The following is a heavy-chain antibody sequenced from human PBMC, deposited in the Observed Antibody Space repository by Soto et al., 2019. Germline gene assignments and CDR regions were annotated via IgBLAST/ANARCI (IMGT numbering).Heavy chain of an antibody. Sequence: EVLLLDSGGGLVQPGGSLRLSCAASGFTFSNYAMTWVRQAPGKGPEWISTVNNGGGGTYYADSVKGRFTISRDNSKNTLYVQVSSLRAEDTAVYYCAKARLGRGIDYWGQGILVTVSS. D-gene: IGHD3-10*01. CDR1: GFTFSNYA. J-gene: IGHJ4*02. CDR3: AKARLGRGIDY. V-gene: IGHV3-23*01. CDR2: VNNGGGGT.